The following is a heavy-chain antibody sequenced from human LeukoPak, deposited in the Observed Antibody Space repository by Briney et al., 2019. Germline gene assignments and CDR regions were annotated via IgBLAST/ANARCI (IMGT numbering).Heavy chain of an antibody. CDR1: GGSISSYY. V-gene: IGHV4-4*07. Sequence: SETLSLTCTVSGGSISSYYRSWIRQPAGKGLEWIGRIYTSGSTNYNPSLKSRVTMSVDTSKNQFSLKLSSVTAADTAVYYCARESGRWLQLTPGEIDYWGQGTLVTVSS. D-gene: IGHD5-24*01. J-gene: IGHJ4*02. CDR2: IYTSGST. CDR3: ARESGRWLQLTPGEIDY.